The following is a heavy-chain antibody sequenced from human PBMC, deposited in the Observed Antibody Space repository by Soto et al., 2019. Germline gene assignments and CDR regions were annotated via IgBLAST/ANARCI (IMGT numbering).Heavy chain of an antibody. CDR3: AAQDFGYYDILGDRDY. CDR2: IYYSGST. Sequence: SETLSLTCTVSGGSISSYYWSWIRQPPGKGLEWIGYIYYSGSTYYNPSLKSRVTISVDTSKNQFSLKLSSVTAADTAVYYCAAQDFGYYDILGDRDYWGQGTLVTVSS. CDR1: GGSISSYY. J-gene: IGHJ4*02. V-gene: IGHV4-59*06. D-gene: IGHD3-9*01.